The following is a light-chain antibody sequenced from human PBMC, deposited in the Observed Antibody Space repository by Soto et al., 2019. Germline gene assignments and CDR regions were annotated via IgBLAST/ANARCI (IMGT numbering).Light chain of an antibody. J-gene: IGKJ4*01. CDR1: QGVRSD. CDR3: QQRSSSALT. Sequence: EIVLTQSPASLSLSPGERATISCRASQGVRSDLAWYQQKPGQAPRLLIYAASNMDTGVPSRFSGSGSGTEFTLTISSLQPEDFAVYYCQQRSSSALTFGGGTKVEIK. CDR2: AAS. V-gene: IGKV3-11*01.